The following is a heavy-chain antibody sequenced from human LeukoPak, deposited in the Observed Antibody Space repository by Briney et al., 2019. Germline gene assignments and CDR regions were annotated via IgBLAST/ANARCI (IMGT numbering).Heavy chain of an antibody. CDR1: GGSISSGDYY. J-gene: IGHJ3*02. V-gene: IGHV4-30-4*08. CDR3: ARRAYCGGDCYSVAFDI. CDR2: IYYSGST. D-gene: IGHD2-21*01. Sequence: TLSETLSLTCTVSGGSISSGDYYWSWIRQPPGKGLEWIGYIYYSGSTYYNPSLKSRVTISVDTSKNQFSLKLSSVTAADTAVYYCARRAYCGGDCYSVAFDIWGQGTMVTVSS.